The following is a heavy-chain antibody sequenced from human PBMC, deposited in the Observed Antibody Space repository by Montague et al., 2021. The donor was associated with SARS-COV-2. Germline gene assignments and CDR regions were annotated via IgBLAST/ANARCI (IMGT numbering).Heavy chain of an antibody. Sequence: SETLSLTCTVAGDSISSTVYYWGWMRQPPGKRLEWIGTIYHTGITHYNPSLKSRVTLSVDTSKNQLSLNVTSVTAADTAVYFCVRVAWFGELSLADYWGQGTLGAVSS. CDR1: GDSISSTVYY. CDR3: VRVAWFGELSLADY. J-gene: IGHJ4*02. CDR2: IYHTGIT. V-gene: IGHV4-39*07. D-gene: IGHD3-10*01.